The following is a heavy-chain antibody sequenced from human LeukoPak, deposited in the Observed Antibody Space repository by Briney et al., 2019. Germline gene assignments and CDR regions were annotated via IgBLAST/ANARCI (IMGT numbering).Heavy chain of an antibody. Sequence: SETLSLTCTVSGGSISSGGYYWSWIRQPPGKGLEWIGYIYHSGSTYYNPSLKSRVTISVDRSKNQFSLKLSSVTAADTAVYYCARVLFDAFDIWGQGTMVTVSS. J-gene: IGHJ3*02. CDR3: ARVLFDAFDI. CDR2: IYHSGST. CDR1: GGSISSGGYY. V-gene: IGHV4-30-2*01. D-gene: IGHD2-21*01.